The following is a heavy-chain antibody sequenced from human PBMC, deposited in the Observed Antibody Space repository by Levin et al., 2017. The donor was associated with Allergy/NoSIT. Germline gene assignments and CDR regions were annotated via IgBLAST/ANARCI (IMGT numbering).Heavy chain of an antibody. D-gene: IGHD2-15*01. J-gene: IGHJ5*02. CDR3: ARTPVVAAATDWVDP. V-gene: IGHV3-21*01. CDR2: TSSNSDYI. CDR1: GFTFSSYR. Sequence: GGSLRLSCAASGFTFSSYRMNWVRQAPGKGLEWVSSTSSNSDYIYYADSVKGRFTISRDNAKNSLYLQMDSLRTEDTAVYYCARTPVVAAATDWVDPWGQGTVVTVSS.